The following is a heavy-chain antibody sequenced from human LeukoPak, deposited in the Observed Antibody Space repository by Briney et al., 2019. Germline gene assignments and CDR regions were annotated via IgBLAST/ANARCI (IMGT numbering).Heavy chain of an antibody. Sequence: SVKVSCKASGGTFSSYAISWVRQAPGQGLEWMGGIIPIFGTANYAQKFQGRVTITADKSTSTAYMELSSLRSEDTAVYYCARVAKATGPSDLPYYFAYWGQGTLVTVSS. CDR2: IIPIFGTA. CDR3: ARVAKATGPSDLPYYFAY. D-gene: IGHD3-10*01. J-gene: IGHJ4*02. CDR1: GGTFSSYA. V-gene: IGHV1-69*06.